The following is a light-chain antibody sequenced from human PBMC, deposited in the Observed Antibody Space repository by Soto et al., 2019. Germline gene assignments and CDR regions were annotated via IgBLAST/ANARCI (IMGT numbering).Light chain of an antibody. J-gene: IGKJ1*01. CDR3: QQYNSYST. V-gene: IGKV1-5*03. CDR1: QAMRNA. Sequence: DIQLTQSPSSLSASVGDRVAITCRASQAMRNALGWYQQKPGRVPKLLIYKAASLESGVPSRFSGSGSGTEFTLTISSMQPDDFATYYCQQYNSYSTFGQVTKVDIK. CDR2: KAA.